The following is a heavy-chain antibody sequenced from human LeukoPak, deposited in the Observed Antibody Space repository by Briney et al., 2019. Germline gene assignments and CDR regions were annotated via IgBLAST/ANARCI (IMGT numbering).Heavy chain of an antibody. Sequence: GSLRLSCAASGFTFSSYSMNWVRQAPGKGLEWVSSISSSSSYIYYADSVKGRFTISRDNAKNSLYLQMNSLRAEDTAVYYCARDRDSGSYSLGLAFDIWGQGTMVTVSS. D-gene: IGHD1-26*01. CDR1: GFTFSSYS. J-gene: IGHJ3*02. V-gene: IGHV3-21*01. CDR3: ARDRDSGSYSLGLAFDI. CDR2: ISSSSSYI.